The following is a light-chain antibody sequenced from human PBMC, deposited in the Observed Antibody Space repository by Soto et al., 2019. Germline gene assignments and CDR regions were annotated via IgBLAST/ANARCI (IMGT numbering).Light chain of an antibody. J-gene: IGKJ2*01. V-gene: IGKV3-20*01. CDR2: GAS. CDR3: QQYDTLPYT. CDR1: QSVGSTF. Sequence: ENVLTQSPGTLSLSPGERATLSCRASQSVGSTFLAWFQQKPGQAPRLLIYGASSMATGIPDRFSGSGSGADFTLTISRLEPEDFAVYYCQQYDTLPYTCGQGTKLQIK.